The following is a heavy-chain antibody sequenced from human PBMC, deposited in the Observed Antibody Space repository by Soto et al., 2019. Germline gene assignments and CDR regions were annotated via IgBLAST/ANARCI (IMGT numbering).Heavy chain of an antibody. D-gene: IGHD2-15*01. CDR3: ATLGLTGYCSGGSCSGVLDY. V-gene: IGHV1-24*01. CDR1: GYTLTELS. Sequence: ASVKVSCKVSGYTLTELSMHWVRQAPGKGLEWMGGFDPEDGETIYAQKFQGRVTMTEDTSTDTAYMELSSLRSEDTAVYYCATLGLTGYCSGGSCSGVLDYWGQGTRVTVSS. J-gene: IGHJ4*02. CDR2: FDPEDGET.